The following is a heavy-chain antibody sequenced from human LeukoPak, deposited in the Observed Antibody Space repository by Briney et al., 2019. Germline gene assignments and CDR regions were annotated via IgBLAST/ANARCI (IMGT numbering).Heavy chain of an antibody. Sequence: GGPLRLSCAASGFTFSSYSMNWVRQAPGKGREGVSSISSSSSYIYYADSVKGRFTISRDNAKNSLYLQMNSLRAEDTAVYYCARGGYYDFWSGTAAVDYWGQGTLVTVSS. J-gene: IGHJ4*02. D-gene: IGHD3-3*01. CDR3: ARGGYYDFWSGTAAVDY. CDR2: ISSSSSYI. CDR1: GFTFSSYS. V-gene: IGHV3-21*01.